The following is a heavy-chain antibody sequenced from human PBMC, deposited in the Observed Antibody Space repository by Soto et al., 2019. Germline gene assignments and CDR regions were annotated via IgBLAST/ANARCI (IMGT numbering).Heavy chain of an antibody. CDR2: FDPEDGET. D-gene: IGHD5-18*01. CDR1: GYTLTELS. J-gene: IGHJ6*02. Sequence: ASVKVSCKVSGYTLTELSMHWVRQAPGKGLEWMGGFDPEDGETIYAQKFQGRVTMTEYTSTDTAYMELSSLRSEDTAVYYCATGVRVVDTAMLGYYYAMDVCGPGTTVTVSS. V-gene: IGHV1-24*01. CDR3: ATGVRVVDTAMLGYYYAMDV.